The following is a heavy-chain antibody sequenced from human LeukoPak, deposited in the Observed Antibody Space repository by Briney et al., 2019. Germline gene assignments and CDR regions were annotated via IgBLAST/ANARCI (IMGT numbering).Heavy chain of an antibody. V-gene: IGHV3-23*01. CDR2: ISAGGGYT. CDR3: AKGLLSGYDPPFDY. D-gene: IGHD5-12*01. CDR1: GFTFSIYA. J-gene: IGHJ4*02. Sequence: GGSLRLSCAASGFTFSIYAMSWVRQAPGKGLEWVSGISAGGGYTYYADSVKGRFTISTDSAKNTLYLQMNSIRPGDTAVYYCAKGLLSGYDPPFDYWGQGTLVTVSS.